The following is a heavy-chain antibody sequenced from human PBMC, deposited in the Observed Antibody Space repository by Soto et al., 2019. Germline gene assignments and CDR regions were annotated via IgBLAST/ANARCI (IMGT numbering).Heavy chain of an antibody. V-gene: IGHV6-1*01. Sequence: SQTLSLTCAISGDYVSSNSATWNWIRQSPSRGLEWLGRTYFRSEWYNDYAVSVKSRITINPDTSKNQFSLQLNSVTPEDTAVYYCARVGVISGHAFAYWGQGTLVTVS. CDR3: ARVGVISGHAFAY. CDR2: TYFRSEWYN. CDR1: GDYVSSNSAT. J-gene: IGHJ4*02. D-gene: IGHD3-22*01.